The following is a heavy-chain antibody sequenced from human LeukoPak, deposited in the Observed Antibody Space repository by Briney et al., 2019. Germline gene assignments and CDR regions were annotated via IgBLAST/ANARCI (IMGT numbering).Heavy chain of an antibody. CDR3: ARHGRRRHIVVVPAARSSYWFDP. J-gene: IGHJ5*02. Sequence: SETLSLTCTVSGGSISSSSYYWGWIRQPPGKGLEWIGSIYYSGSTYYNPSLKSRVTISVDTSKNQFSLKLSSVTAADTAVYYCARHGRRRHIVVVPAARSSYWFDPWGQGTLVTVSS. CDR1: GGSISSSSYY. D-gene: IGHD2-2*01. CDR2: IYYSGST. V-gene: IGHV4-39*01.